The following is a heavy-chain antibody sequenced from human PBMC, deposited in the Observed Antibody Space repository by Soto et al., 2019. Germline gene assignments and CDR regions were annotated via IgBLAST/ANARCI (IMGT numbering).Heavy chain of an antibody. J-gene: IGHJ6*02. V-gene: IGHV3-74*01. CDR1: GFTFSSYW. CDR3: ARVGERGISPENYYYYGMDV. CDR2: INSDGSST. D-gene: IGHD3-10*01. Sequence: GSLRLSCAASGFTFSSYWMHWVRQAPGKGLVWVSRINSDGSSTSYADSVKGRFTISRDNAKNTLYLQMNSLRAEDTAVYYCARVGERGISPENYYYYGMDVWGQGT.